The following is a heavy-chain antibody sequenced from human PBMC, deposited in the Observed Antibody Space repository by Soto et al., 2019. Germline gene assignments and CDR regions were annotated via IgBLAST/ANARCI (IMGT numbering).Heavy chain of an antibody. CDR1: GFTFSDYY. Sequence: QVQLVESGGGLVKPGGSLRLSCAAAGFTFSDYYMSWIRQAPGKGLEWVSYISSSSSYTNYADSVKGRFTISRDNAKNSLYLQMQHLRAQDPAVYFCARDHHRYSGYDYVDYWGQGTLVTVSS. D-gene: IGHD5-12*01. CDR2: ISSSSSYT. J-gene: IGHJ4*02. CDR3: ARDHHRYSGYDYVDY. V-gene: IGHV3-11*05.